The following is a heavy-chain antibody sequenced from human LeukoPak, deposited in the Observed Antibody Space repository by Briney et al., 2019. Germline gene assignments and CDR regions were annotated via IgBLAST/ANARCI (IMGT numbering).Heavy chain of an antibody. CDR2: IRDSADST. CDR1: GFTFSSYA. J-gene: IGHJ5*02. V-gene: IGHV3-23*01. CDR3: AKGMYRGFDP. D-gene: IGHD2-2*01. Sequence: PGGSLRLSCAASGFTFSSYAMSWVRQAPGKGLEWGSCIRDSADSTCYADSVKGRFTISRDKSKKTLYLQMNSLRAEDTAVYYCAKGMYRGFDPWAREPWSPSPQ.